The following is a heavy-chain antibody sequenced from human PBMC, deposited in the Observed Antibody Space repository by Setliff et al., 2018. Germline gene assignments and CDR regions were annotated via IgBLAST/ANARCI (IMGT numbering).Heavy chain of an antibody. CDR1: GFTFSSYW. Sequence: GGSLRLSCAASGFTFSSYWMHWVRQAPGKGLVWVSFINGDGSSIIYADSLKGRFTISRDNAKNTLYLQMNSLRAEDTAVYYCTTGSVCVGDCYSGRLNYWGQGTLVTVSS. V-gene: IGHV3-74*01. CDR2: INGDGSSI. J-gene: IGHJ4*02. D-gene: IGHD2-21*02. CDR3: TTGSVCVGDCYSGRLNY.